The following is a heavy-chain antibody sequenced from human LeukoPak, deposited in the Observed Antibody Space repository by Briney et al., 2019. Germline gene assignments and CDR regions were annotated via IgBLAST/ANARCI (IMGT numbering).Heavy chain of an antibody. J-gene: IGHJ4*02. CDR3: ATSKTEAAIPVGFDY. V-gene: IGHV3-30*02. CDR1: GFTFSSYG. CDR2: IRYDGSNK. Sequence: GGSLRLTCAASGFTFSSYGMHWVRQAPGEGLEWVTFIRYDGSNKYYADSVKGRFTISRDNSKNTLYLQMNSLRAEDTAVYYCATSKTEAAIPVGFDYWGQGTLVTVSS. D-gene: IGHD2-2*02.